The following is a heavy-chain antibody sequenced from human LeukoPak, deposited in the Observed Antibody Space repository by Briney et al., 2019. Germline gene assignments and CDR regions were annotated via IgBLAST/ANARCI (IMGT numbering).Heavy chain of an antibody. Sequence: ASVKVSCKASGYTFTSYDINWVRQATGQGLEWMGWMNPNSGNTGYAQKFKGRVTMTRNTSISTAYMELSSLRSEDTAVYYCARSTYDILTGGKINWFDPWGQGTLVTVSS. D-gene: IGHD3-9*01. CDR1: GYTFTSYD. J-gene: IGHJ5*02. CDR2: MNPNSGNT. CDR3: ARSTYDILTGGKINWFDP. V-gene: IGHV1-8*01.